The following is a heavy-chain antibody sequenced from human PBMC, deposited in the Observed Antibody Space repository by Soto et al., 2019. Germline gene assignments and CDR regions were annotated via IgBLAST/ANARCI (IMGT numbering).Heavy chain of an antibody. CDR3: ARALTTVTNS. J-gene: IGHJ4*02. Sequence: SLRLSCAASGVTFCSYAMPRVRQAPGKGLEWVAVISYDGSNKYYADSVKGRFTISRDNSKNTLYLQMNSLRAEDTAVYYCARALTTVTNSWGQGTLVTVSS. D-gene: IGHD4-17*01. CDR2: ISYDGSNK. CDR1: GVTFCSYA. V-gene: IGHV3-30-3*01.